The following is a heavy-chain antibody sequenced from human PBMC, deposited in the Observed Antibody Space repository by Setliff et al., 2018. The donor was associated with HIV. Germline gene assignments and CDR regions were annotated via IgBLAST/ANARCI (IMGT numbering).Heavy chain of an antibody. J-gene: IGHJ3*02. CDR2: ISSINGNT. CDR1: GYNFISYH. V-gene: IGHV1-69*13. CDR3: ASLEEYCGGDCYSGAFDI. D-gene: IGHD2-21*02. Sequence: SVKVSCKASGYNFISYHLHWLRQAPGQGLEWMGGISSINGNTNYARKFQGRVTITADESTSTAYMELSSLRSEDTAVYYCASLEEYCGGDCYSGAFDIWGQGTMVTVSS.